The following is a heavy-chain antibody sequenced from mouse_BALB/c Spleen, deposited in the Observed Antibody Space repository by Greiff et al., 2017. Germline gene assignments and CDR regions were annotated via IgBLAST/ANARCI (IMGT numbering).Heavy chain of an antibody. J-gene: IGHJ3*01. CDR1: GFTFSSYG. D-gene: IGHD1-1*01. CDR3: ARHYYGSISFAY. CDR2: ISSGGSYT. V-gene: IGHV5-6*01. Sequence: EVMLVESGGDLVKPGGSLKLSCAASGFTFSSYGMSWVRQTPDKRLEWVATISSGGSYTYYPDSVKGRFTISRDNAKNTLYLQMSSLKSEDTAMYYCARHYYGSISFAYWGQGTLVTVSA.